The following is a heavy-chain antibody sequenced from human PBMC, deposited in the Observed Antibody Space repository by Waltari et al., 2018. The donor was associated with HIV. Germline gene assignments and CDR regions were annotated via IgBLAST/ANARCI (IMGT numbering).Heavy chain of an antibody. D-gene: IGHD3-10*01. CDR2: INPNSGGT. Sequence: GYYMHWVRQAPGQGLEWMGWINPNSGGTNYAQKFQGRVTMTRDTSISTAYMELSRLRSDDTAVYYCARDRGTMVRGITDGMDVWGQGTTVTVSS. CDR1: GYY. CDR3: ARDRGTMVRGITDGMDV. J-gene: IGHJ6*02. V-gene: IGHV1-2*02.